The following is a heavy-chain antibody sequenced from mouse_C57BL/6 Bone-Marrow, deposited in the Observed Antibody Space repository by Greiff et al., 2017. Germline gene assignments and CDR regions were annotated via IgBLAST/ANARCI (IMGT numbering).Heavy chain of an antibody. CDR2: IYPRSGNT. CDR3: ARGESVGSAWVAY. V-gene: IGHV1-81*01. Sequence: VQLQQSGAELARPGASVKLSCTASGYTFTSYGISWVKQRTGKGLEWIGEIYPRSGNTYYKEKFKGKATLPADKSSSTAYMELRSLPSEDSAVSFCARGESVGSAWVAYWGQGTLVTVSA. D-gene: IGHD1-3*01. CDR1: GYTFTSYG. J-gene: IGHJ3*01.